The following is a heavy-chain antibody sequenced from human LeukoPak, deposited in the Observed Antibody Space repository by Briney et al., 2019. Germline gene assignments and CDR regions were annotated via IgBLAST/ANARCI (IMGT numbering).Heavy chain of an antibody. CDR3: AKDISPGGYGLPDL. J-gene: IGHJ4*02. V-gene: IGHV3-9*03. CDR2: ISWNSGSI. Sequence: PGGSLRLSCAASGFTFDDYAMHWVRQAPGKGLEWVSGISWNSGSIGYADSVKGRFTISRDNAKNSLYLQMNSLRAEDMALYYCAKDISPGGYGLPDLWGQGTLVTVSS. D-gene: IGHD5-18*01. CDR1: GFTFDDYA.